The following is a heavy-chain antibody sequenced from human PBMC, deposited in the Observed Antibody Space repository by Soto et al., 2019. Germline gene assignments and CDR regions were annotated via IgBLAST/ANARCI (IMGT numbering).Heavy chain of an antibody. V-gene: IGHV4-34*02. CDR1: GESFIGYY. CDR2: INHSGST. Sequence: QVHLQQWGAGLLKPSETLSLTCAVYGESFIGYYWTWIRQAPGKGLEWIGEINHSGSTNYNPSLKRRVTISIDTSKNQFSLKLRSVTAADTSVYYCARTDIVTTNWFHPWGQGTLVTVSS. J-gene: IGHJ5*02. D-gene: IGHD5-12*01. CDR3: ARTDIVTTNWFHP.